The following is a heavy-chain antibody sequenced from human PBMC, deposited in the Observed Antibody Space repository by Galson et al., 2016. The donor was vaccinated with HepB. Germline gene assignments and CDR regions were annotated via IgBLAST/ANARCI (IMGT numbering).Heavy chain of an antibody. CDR1: GGSISSTIHY. V-gene: IGHV4-39*01. CDR3: ARQLAGGHSQYYNEMDV. CDR2: IHSSGST. Sequence: ETLSLTCTVCGGSISSTIHYWGWIRQPPGRGLEWIGSIHSSGSTYYNPSLKSRVTISLDSSKNQFSLRLTSVTAADTAVYYCARQLAGGHSQYYNEMDVWGQGTTVTVSS. D-gene: IGHD2/OR15-2a*01. J-gene: IGHJ6*02.